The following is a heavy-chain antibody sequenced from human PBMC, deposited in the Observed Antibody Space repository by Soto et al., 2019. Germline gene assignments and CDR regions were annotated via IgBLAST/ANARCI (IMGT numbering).Heavy chain of an antibody. CDR1: GGSISSESPHSL. Sequence: ASETLSLTCTVSGGSISSESPHSLWGWIRQTPGQALEWMGSIRHSGTAYYNPSLMNRVTISVDTSKNQFSMKLSSVTAADTAVYYCARGGIAAAAPPDYWGQGTLVTVS. CDR3: ARGGIAAAAPPDY. CDR2: IRHSGTA. D-gene: IGHD6-13*01. J-gene: IGHJ4*02. V-gene: IGHV4-39*07.